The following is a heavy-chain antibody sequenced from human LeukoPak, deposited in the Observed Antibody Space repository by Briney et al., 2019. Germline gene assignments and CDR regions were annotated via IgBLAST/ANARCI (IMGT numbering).Heavy chain of an antibody. V-gene: IGHV4-31*02. CDR2: ISYTGNP. J-gene: IGHJ6*02. Sequence: PSETLSLTCTVSGGSISSGGYFWSWLRQHPGKGLEYFRYISYTGNPYYIPSLKSRVTISLDTSKNQSSLRLSSVTAADSAVYYCGRALYGSGTPRIMDVWGQGTTVTLSS. D-gene: IGHD3-10*01. CDR1: GGSISSGGYF. CDR3: GRALYGSGTPRIMDV.